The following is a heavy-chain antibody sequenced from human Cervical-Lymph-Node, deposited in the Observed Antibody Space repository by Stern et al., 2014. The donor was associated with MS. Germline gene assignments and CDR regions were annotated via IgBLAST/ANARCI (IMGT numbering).Heavy chain of an antibody. J-gene: IGHJ6*02. Sequence: EVHLVESGGGLVKPGGSLRLSCAASGFTFRNAWITWIRQAPGKGLEWVGRIKSKTDGGTTDYAAPVKGRFTISRDDSKNTLYLQMNSLKTEDTAVYYCTTLDRSYPYYYYGMDVWGQGTTVTVSS. D-gene: IGHD1-26*01. CDR3: TTLDRSYPYYYYGMDV. CDR2: IKSKTDGGTT. V-gene: IGHV3-15*01. CDR1: GFTFRNAW.